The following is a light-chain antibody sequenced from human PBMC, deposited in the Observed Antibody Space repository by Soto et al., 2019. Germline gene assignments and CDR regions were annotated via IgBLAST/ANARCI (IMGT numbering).Light chain of an antibody. Sequence: QSALTQPASVSGSPGQSITISCTGTSSDVGGYNYVSWYQQHPGKAPKLMIYDVSNRPSGVSNRFSGYKSGNTGSLTISGLQAEDEADYYCSAYTSSSTLVFGGGTKLTVL. CDR1: SSDVGGYNY. CDR3: SAYTSSSTLV. CDR2: DVS. V-gene: IGLV2-14*01. J-gene: IGLJ2*01.